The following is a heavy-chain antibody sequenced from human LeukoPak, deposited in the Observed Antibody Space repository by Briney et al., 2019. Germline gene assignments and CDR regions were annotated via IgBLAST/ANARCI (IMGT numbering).Heavy chain of an antibody. J-gene: IGHJ4*02. D-gene: IGHD5-12*01. Sequence: ASVKVSCKVSGYTLTELSMHRVRQAPGNGREAMGGFDPEDGETIYAQKFQGRVTMTEDTSTDTAYMELSSLRSEDAAVYYCATETVVATIGGGFVNWGQGTLVTVAS. CDR2: FDPEDGET. V-gene: IGHV1-24*01. CDR1: GYTLTELS. CDR3: ATETVVATIGGGFVN.